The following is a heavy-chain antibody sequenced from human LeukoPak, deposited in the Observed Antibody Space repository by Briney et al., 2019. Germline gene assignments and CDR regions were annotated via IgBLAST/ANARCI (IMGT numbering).Heavy chain of an antibody. Sequence: ASVKVSCKVSGYTLTELSMHWVRQAPGKGLEWMGGFDPEDGETIYAQKFQGRVTMTGDTSTDTAYMELSSLRSEDTAVYYCATSACCTSAFDIWGQGTMVTVSS. CDR3: ATSACCTSAFDI. CDR2: FDPEDGET. CDR1: GYTLTELS. V-gene: IGHV1-24*01. J-gene: IGHJ3*02. D-gene: IGHD2-8*01.